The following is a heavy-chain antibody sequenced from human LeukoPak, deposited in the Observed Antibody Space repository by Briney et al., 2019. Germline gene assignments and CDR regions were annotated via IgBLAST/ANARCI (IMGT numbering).Heavy chain of an antibody. D-gene: IGHD3-22*01. J-gene: IGHJ4*02. CDR1: GGTFSSYA. Sequence: ASVKVSCKASGGTFSSYAISWVRQAPGQGLEWMGGIIPIFGTANYAQKFQGRVTITTDESTSTAYMELSSLRSEDTAVYYCARSHTYYYDGSGYPYWGQGTLVTVSS. CDR2: IIPIFGTA. CDR3: ARSHTYYYDGSGYPY. V-gene: IGHV1-69*05.